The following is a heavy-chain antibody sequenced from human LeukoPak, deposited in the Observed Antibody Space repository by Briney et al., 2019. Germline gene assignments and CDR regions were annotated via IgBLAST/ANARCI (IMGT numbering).Heavy chain of an antibody. D-gene: IGHD3-10*01. Sequence: ASVKVSCKASGYTFTAYHMHWVRQAPGQGLEWMGWMNPNSGNTGYAQKFQGRVTMTRNTSISTAYMELSRLRSEDTAVYYCARGERHYGFYSDYHYYYYMDVWGKGTTVTVSS. J-gene: IGHJ6*03. CDR1: GYTFTAYH. V-gene: IGHV1-8*02. CDR2: MNPNSGNT. CDR3: ARGERHYGFYSDYHYYYYMDV.